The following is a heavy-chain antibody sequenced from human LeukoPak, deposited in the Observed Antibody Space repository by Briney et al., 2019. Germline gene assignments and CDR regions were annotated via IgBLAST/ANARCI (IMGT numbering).Heavy chain of an antibody. CDR3: AREDRGDYIDC. V-gene: IGHV1-46*01. CDR1: GYTFTSYY. Sequence: ASVKVSCKASGYTFTSYYMHWVRQAPGPGLEWKGIINPSGGSTSYAQKFQGRVTMTRDTSTSTVYMELSSLRCEETAVYFCAREDRGDYIDCWGQGTLVSVSS. D-gene: IGHD3-10*01. J-gene: IGHJ4*02. CDR2: INPSGGST.